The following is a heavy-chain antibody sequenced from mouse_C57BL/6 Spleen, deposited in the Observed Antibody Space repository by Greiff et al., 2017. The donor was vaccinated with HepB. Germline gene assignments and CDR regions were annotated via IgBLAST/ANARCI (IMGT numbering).Heavy chain of an antibody. V-gene: IGHV1-64*01. Sequence: VQLQQPGAELVKPGASVKLSCKASGYTFTSYWMHWVKQRPGQGLEWIGMIHPNSGSTNYNEKFKSKATLTVDKSSSTAYMQLSSLTSEDSAVYYCARETSYYDEGAMDYWGQGTSVTVSS. CDR3: ARETSYYDEGAMDY. D-gene: IGHD2-4*01. CDR2: IHPNSGST. CDR1: GYTFTSYW. J-gene: IGHJ4*01.